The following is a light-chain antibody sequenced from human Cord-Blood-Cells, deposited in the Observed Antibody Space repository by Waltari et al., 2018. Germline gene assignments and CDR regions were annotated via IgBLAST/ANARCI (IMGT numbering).Light chain of an antibody. J-gene: IGKJ4*01. CDR1: QRVSSY. CDR2: DAS. Sequence: EIVLTQSPATLSLSPGERATLSCRASQRVSSYLAWYQQKPGQAPRLLIYDASNSATRIPARFSGSGSGTDFTRTISSLEPGDFAVYDCQQRSNWPPLTFGGGTKVEIK. V-gene: IGKV3-11*01. CDR3: QQRSNWPPLT.